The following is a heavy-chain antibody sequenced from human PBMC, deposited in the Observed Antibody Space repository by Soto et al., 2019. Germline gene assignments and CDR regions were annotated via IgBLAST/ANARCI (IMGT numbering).Heavy chain of an antibody. J-gene: IGHJ3*01. Sequence: VHLVQSGAEVKKPGASVKVSCRASGYTFPSDAMHWVRQAPGQGLEWLGWINVGTGYTTFSQKFQGRVSITRVTYASTAYMELSSLRSEDTAIYYCARAGAWGSNYADAAFDAWGQGTKVTVSS. V-gene: IGHV1-3*01. CDR3: ARAGAWGSNYADAAFDA. CDR1: GYTFPSDA. CDR2: INVGTGYT. D-gene: IGHD2-2*01.